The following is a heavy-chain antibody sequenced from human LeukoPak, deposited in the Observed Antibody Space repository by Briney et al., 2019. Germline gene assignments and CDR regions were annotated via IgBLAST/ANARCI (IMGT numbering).Heavy chain of an antibody. Sequence: GGSLRLSCAASGFTFSTYAMSWVRQAPGKGLEWVSALSVSGGSKYYADSVRGRFTISRDNSKNTLYLQMNSLRAEDTAVYYCARACSGGSCYLAAFDMWGQGTLVTVSS. CDR3: ARACSGGSCYLAAFDM. J-gene: IGHJ3*02. CDR1: GFTFSTYA. D-gene: IGHD2-15*01. V-gene: IGHV3-23*01. CDR2: LSVSGGSK.